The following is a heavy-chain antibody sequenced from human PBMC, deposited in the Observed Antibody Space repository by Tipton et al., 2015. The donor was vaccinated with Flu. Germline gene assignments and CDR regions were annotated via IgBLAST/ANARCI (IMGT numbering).Heavy chain of an antibody. CDR1: GFTFSRYA. J-gene: IGHJ4*02. Sequence: SLRLSCAASGFTFSRYAMSWVRQAPGKGLEWVSAISDGGATTYFADSVKGRFAISRDNSKNTLYLQMSSLRAEDTAVYYCAKVIPELVAGLDYWGQGTLVTVSS. V-gene: IGHV3-23*01. D-gene: IGHD6-19*01. CDR3: AKVIPELVAGLDY. CDR2: ISDGGATT.